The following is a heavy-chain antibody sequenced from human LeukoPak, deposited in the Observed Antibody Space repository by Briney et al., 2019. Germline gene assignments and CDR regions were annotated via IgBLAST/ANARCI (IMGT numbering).Heavy chain of an antibody. CDR1: GGSISSYY. Sequence: SETLSLTCTVSGGSISSYYWSWIRQPAGKGLEWIGRIYTSGSTYYNPSLKSRVTISVDTSKNQFSLKLSSVTAADTAVYYCARGRPSWDCSGGSCYSSDYYYYMDVWGKGTTVTVSS. V-gene: IGHV4-4*07. J-gene: IGHJ6*03. CDR2: IYTSGST. CDR3: ARGRPSWDCSGGSCYSSDYYYYMDV. D-gene: IGHD2-15*01.